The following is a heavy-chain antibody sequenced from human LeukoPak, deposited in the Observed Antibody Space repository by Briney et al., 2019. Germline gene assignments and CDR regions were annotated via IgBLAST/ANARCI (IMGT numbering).Heavy chain of an antibody. Sequence: GGSLRLSCAASGFTFSDYYMSWIRQAPGKGLEWVSSISSSSSYIYYADSVKGRFTISRDNAKNSLYLQMNSLRAEDTAVYYCARVGSSSWYIDYWGQGTLVTVSS. V-gene: IGHV3-11*06. CDR3: ARVGSSSWYIDY. D-gene: IGHD6-13*01. CDR1: GFTFSDYY. J-gene: IGHJ4*02. CDR2: ISSSSSYI.